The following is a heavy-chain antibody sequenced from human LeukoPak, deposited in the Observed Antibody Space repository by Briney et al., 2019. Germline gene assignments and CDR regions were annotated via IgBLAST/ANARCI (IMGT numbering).Heavy chain of an antibody. CDR2: ISYDGSNK. J-gene: IGHJ3*02. Sequence: GGSLRLSCAASGFTFSSYGMHWVLQAPGKGLEWVAVISYDGSNKYYADSVKGRFTISRDNSKNTLYLQMNSLRAEDTAVYYCAKDFTNYDAFDIWGQGTMVTVSS. CDR3: AKDFTNYDAFDI. V-gene: IGHV3-30*18. CDR1: GFTFSSYG. D-gene: IGHD4/OR15-4a*01.